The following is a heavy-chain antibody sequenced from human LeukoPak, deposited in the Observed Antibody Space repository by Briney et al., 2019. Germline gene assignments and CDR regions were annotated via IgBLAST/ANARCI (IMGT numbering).Heavy chain of an antibody. D-gene: IGHD6-19*01. CDR2: ISGSGGST. CDR3: AKDPERVAVTGHLDY. Sequence: PGGSLRLSCASSGFSFYAYARNWVRQAPGKGLEWVSAISGSGGSTSYAVSVKARFTISRDNSKNTLFLQMNSLRAEDTAVYYCAKDPERVAVTGHLDYWGQGTLVTVSS. J-gene: IGHJ4*02. CDR1: GFSFYAYA. V-gene: IGHV3-23*01.